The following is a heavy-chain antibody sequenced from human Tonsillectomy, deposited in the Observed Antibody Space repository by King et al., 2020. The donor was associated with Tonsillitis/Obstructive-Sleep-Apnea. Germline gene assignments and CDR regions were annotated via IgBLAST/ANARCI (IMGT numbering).Heavy chain of an antibody. D-gene: IGHD3-3*01. CDR1: GGSISSSSYY. J-gene: IGHJ4*02. CDR2: IYYSGST. Sequence: QLQESGPGLVKPSETLSLTCTVSGGSISSSSYYWGWIRQPPGKGLEWIGSIYYSGSTYYNPSLKSRVTISVDTSKNKFSLKLSSLTAADTAVYYCARLLRRLFGVVTNDYWGQGTLVTVSS. CDR3: ARLLRRLFGVVTNDY. V-gene: IGHV4-39*01.